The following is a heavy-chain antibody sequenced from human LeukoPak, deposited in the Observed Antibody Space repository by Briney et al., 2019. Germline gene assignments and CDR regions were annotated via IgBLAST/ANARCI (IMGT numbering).Heavy chain of an antibody. V-gene: IGHV3-66*01. J-gene: IGHJ4*02. D-gene: IGHD6-19*01. Sequence: GGSLRLSCAASGFTVSGNYMSWVRQAPGKGLEWVSAIYSGGKTYYADAVKGGFTISRDNSKNTLYLQMNSLRAEDTAVYYCARDTSSGWSHDYWGQGALVTVSS. CDR3: ARDTSSGWSHDY. CDR1: GFTVSGNY. CDR2: IYSGGKT.